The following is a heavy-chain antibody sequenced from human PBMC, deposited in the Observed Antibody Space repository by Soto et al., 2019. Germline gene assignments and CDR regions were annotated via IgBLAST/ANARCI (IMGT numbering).Heavy chain of an antibody. V-gene: IGHV1-69*01. CDR2: IIPIFGTA. Sequence: QVQLVQSGAEVKKPGSSVKVSCKASGGTFSSYAISWVRQAPGQGLEWMGGIIPIFGTANYAQTFPGRVTITADESTSTAYMELSSLRSEDTAVYSCARGYCSGGSCYIVPDTLPYYYGMDVWGQGTTVTVSS. J-gene: IGHJ6*02. D-gene: IGHD2-15*01. CDR1: GGTFSSYA. CDR3: ARGYCSGGSCYIVPDTLPYYYGMDV.